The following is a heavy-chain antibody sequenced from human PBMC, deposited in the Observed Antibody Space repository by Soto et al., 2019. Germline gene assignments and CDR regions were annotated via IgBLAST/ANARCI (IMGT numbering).Heavy chain of an antibody. D-gene: IGHD2-15*01. Sequence: QVQLQQWGAGLLKPSETLSLTCAVYGGSFSGYYWSWIRQPPGKGLEWIGEINHSGSTNYNPSLKSRVTISVDTSKHQFSLKLSSVTAADTAVYYCAREGGGTNYYYYYYMDVWGKGTTVTVSS. V-gene: IGHV4-34*01. CDR3: AREGGGTNYYYYYYMDV. J-gene: IGHJ6*03. CDR2: INHSGST. CDR1: GGSFSGYY.